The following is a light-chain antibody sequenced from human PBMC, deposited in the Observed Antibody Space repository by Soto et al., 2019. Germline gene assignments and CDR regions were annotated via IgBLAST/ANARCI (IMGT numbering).Light chain of an antibody. J-gene: IGLJ1*01. Sequence: QSVLTQPASVSGSPGQSITISCTGTSSDVGSYNLVSWYQQHPGKAPKLMIYEGSKRPSGVSNRFSGSKSGNTASLTISGLQAKDEADYYCCSYAGSSTVFGTGTKHTVL. CDR2: EGS. CDR3: CSYAGSSTV. CDR1: SSDVGSYNL. V-gene: IGLV2-23*03.